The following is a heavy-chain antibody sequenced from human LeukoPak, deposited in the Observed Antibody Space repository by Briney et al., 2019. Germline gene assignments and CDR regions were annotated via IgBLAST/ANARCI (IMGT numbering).Heavy chain of an antibody. V-gene: IGHV4-34*01. CDR2: INHSGST. Sequence: SETLSLTCAVYGVSFSGYYWSWIRQPPGKGLEWIGEINHSGSTNYNPSLKSRVTISVDTSKSQFSLKLSSVTAADTAVYYCASLYYYDSSGYSSSVDYWGQGTLVTVSS. J-gene: IGHJ4*02. D-gene: IGHD3-22*01. CDR1: GVSFSGYY. CDR3: ASLYYYDSSGYSSSVDY.